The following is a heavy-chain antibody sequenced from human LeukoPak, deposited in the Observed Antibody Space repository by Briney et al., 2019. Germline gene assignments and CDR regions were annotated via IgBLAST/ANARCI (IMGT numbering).Heavy chain of an antibody. CDR3: ARTTEGYCRGRSCYSYYYYMDV. CDR1: GGSFSGYY. V-gene: IGHV4-34*01. CDR2: INHSGST. D-gene: IGHD2-15*01. Sequence: SETLSLNCAVYGGSFSGYYWSWIRQPPGKGLEWIGEINHSGSTNYNPSLKSRVTISVDTSKNQFSLNLSSVTAADTAVYYCARTTEGYCRGRSCYSYYYYMDVWGKGTTVTVSS. J-gene: IGHJ6*03.